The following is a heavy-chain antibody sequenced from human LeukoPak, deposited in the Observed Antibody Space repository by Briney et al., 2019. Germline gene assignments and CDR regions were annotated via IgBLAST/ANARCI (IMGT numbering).Heavy chain of an antibody. Sequence: SETLSLTCTVSGGSVSNYYWSWIRQPAEKGLEWIGRIFTRGSTNYNPSLKSRVTMSVDTSKKQFSLKLSSVTAADTAVYYCARGYCSGGSCYSYYYYSYMDVWGKGTTVTVSS. V-gene: IGHV4-4*07. D-gene: IGHD2-15*01. J-gene: IGHJ6*03. CDR2: IFTRGST. CDR1: GGSVSNYY. CDR3: ARGYCSGGSCYSYYYYSYMDV.